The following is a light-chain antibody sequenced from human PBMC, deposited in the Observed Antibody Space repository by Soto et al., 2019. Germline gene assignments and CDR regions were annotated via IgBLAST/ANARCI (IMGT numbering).Light chain of an antibody. CDR2: GAS. J-gene: IGKJ4*01. CDR3: QQYATSPFT. Sequence: ENVLTQSPGTLSSSPGERATLSCTASATFSGDDIAWYQQKPGQSPRLLIFGASTRAFGVPDRFTGSWSGTDFTLTISRLEPEDFAVYYCQQYATSPFTFGGGTKVEV. CDR1: ATFSGDD. V-gene: IGKV3-20*01.